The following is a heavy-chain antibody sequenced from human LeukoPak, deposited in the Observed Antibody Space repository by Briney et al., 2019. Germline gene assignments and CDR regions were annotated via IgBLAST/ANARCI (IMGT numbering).Heavy chain of an antibody. J-gene: IGHJ6*03. Sequence: EGTLRLSCAASGFTFSNYGMSWVRQAPGKGLEWVSAISGSGGSTYYADSVKGRFTISRDNAKKSVYLHMSSLRAEDTALYYCARLSAYYYGSYFYYYMDVWGKGTTVTVSS. CDR3: ARLSAYYYGSYFYYYMDV. CDR2: ISGSGGST. CDR1: GFTFSNYG. D-gene: IGHD3-10*01. V-gene: IGHV3-23*01.